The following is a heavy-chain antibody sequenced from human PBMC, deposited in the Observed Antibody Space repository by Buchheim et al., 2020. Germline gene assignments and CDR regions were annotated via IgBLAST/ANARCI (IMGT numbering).Heavy chain of an antibody. Sequence: QVQLVESGGGVVQPGRSLRLSCAASGFTFSSYAMHWVRQAPGKGLEWVAVISYDGSNKYYADSVKGRFTISRNNSKKTLDLQMNSLRAEDTAVYYCARDESDCTNGVCYSNWFDPWGQGTL. CDR3: ARDESDCTNGVCYSNWFDP. V-gene: IGHV3-30-3*01. CDR2: ISYDGSNK. D-gene: IGHD2-8*01. J-gene: IGHJ5*02. CDR1: GFTFSSYA.